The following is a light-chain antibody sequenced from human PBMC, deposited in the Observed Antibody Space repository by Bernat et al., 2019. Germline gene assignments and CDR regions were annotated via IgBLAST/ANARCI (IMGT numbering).Light chain of an antibody. V-gene: IGKV3-20*01. Sequence: EIVLTQSPGTLSLSPGERATLSCRASQSVSSSSLAWYQQKPGQAPRLLIYGASNRATGIPDRFSGSGSGTDFTLTISSLQSEDCAVYYCQQYNNWPKTFGQGTKVEIK. CDR3: QQYNNWPKT. CDR2: GAS. CDR1: QSVSSSS. J-gene: IGKJ1*01.